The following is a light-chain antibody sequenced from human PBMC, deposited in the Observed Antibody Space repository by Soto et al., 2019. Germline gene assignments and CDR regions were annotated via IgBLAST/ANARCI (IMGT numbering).Light chain of an antibody. CDR1: NIGSKS. V-gene: IGLV3-21*04. Sequence: SYELTQPPSVSVAPGKTARITCGGNNIGSKSVHWYQQKPGQAPVLVIYYDSDRPSGIPERFSGSNSGNTATLTISRVEAGDEADYYCQVWDSSSDWVFGGGTKGHRP. CDR3: QVWDSSSDWV. J-gene: IGLJ3*02. CDR2: YDS.